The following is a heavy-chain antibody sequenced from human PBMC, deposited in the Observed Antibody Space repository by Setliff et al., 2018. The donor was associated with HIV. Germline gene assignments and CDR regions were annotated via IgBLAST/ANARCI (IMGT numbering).Heavy chain of an antibody. D-gene: IGHD1-1*01. CDR1: GFSIGNFYY. J-gene: IGHJ3*02. V-gene: IGHV4-38-2*02. CDR2: MYPNGRT. Sequence: SETLSLTCNVSGFSIGNFYYWGWVRQPPGKGLEWVGSMYPNGRTYYNPSVKSRVTLSVDTSKNQFFLKLSSVTAADTAMYYCATPHREREDDAFDIWGQGTKVTVSS. CDR3: ATPHREREDDAFDI.